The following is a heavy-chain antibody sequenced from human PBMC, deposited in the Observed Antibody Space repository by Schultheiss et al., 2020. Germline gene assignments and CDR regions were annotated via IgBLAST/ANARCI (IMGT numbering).Heavy chain of an antibody. J-gene: IGHJ4*02. CDR2: INHSGST. Sequence: SETLSLTCAVYGGSFSGYYWSWIRQPPGKGLEWIGEINHSGSTNYNPSLKSRVTISVDTSKNQFSLKLSSVTAADTAVYYCARYSLRLMFDYWGQGTLVTGYS. D-gene: IGHD3-16*01. V-gene: IGHV4-34*01. CDR3: ARYSLRLMFDY. CDR1: GGSFSGYY.